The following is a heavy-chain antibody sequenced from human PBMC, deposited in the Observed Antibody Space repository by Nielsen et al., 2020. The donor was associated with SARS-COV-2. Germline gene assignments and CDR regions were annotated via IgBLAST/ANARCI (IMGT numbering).Heavy chain of an antibody. V-gene: IGHV3-21*05. D-gene: IGHD5-12*01. J-gene: IGHJ6*02. CDR3: ARGGDRDERCMDV. Sequence: WIRQPPGKGLEWVSYISSSSSYIYYADSVKGRFTISRDNAKNSLYLQMNSLRAEDTAVYYCARGGDRDERCMDVWGQGTTVTVSS. CDR2: ISSSSSYI.